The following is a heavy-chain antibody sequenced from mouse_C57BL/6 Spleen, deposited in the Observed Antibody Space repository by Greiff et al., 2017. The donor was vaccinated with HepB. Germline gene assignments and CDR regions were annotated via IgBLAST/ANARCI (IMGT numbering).Heavy chain of an antibody. J-gene: IGHJ4*01. Sequence: VQLQQSGAELVRPGASVTLSCKASGYTFTDYEMHWVKQTPVHGLEWIGAIDPETGGTAYNQKFKGKAILTADKSSSTAYMELRSLTSEDSAVYYCTRFYMGENAIDYWGQGTSVTVSS. D-gene: IGHD1-1*02. CDR1: GYTFTDYE. V-gene: IGHV1-15*01. CDR3: TRFYMGENAIDY. CDR2: IDPETGGT.